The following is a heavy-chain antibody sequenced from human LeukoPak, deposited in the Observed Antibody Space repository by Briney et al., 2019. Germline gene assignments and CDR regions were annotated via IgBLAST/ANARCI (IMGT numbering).Heavy chain of an antibody. CDR1: GYTFTSNA. D-gene: IGHD6-13*01. J-gene: IGHJ5*02. CDR3: ARDLLAAAGRGNWFDP. CDR2: INTNTGNP. Sequence: ASVKVSCKASGYTFTSNAINWVRQAPGQGLEWMGWINTNTGNPTYAQGFTGRFVFSLDTSVSTAYLQISSLKAEDTAVYYCARDLLAAAGRGNWFDPWGQGTLVTVSS. V-gene: IGHV7-4-1*02.